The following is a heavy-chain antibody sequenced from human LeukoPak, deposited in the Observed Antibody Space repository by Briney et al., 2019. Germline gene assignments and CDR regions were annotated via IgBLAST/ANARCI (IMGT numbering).Heavy chain of an antibody. Sequence: SETLSLTCAVYGGSFSGHYWSWIRQPPGKGLERIGEINHSGSTNYNPSLKSRVTISVDTSKNQFSLKLSSVTAADTAVYYCAREVVTMVRGVIVDYWGQGTLVTVSS. D-gene: IGHD3-10*01. CDR3: AREVVTMVRGVIVDY. CDR1: GGSFSGHY. V-gene: IGHV4-34*01. J-gene: IGHJ4*02. CDR2: INHSGST.